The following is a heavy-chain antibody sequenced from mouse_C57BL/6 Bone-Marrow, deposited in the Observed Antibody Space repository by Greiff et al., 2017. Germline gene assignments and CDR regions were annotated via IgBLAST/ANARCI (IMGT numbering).Heavy chain of an antibody. CDR3: TTGGYYPDS. CDR1: GFNIKDDY. CDR2: IDPENGDT. V-gene: IGHV14-4*01. Sequence: EVKLQESGAELVRPGASVKLSCTASGFNIKDDYMHWVKQRPEQGLEWIGWIDPENGDTEYASKFQGKATITADTSSNTAYLQLSSLTSEDTAVYYCTTGGYYPDSWGQGTTLTVSS. J-gene: IGHJ2*01. D-gene: IGHD1-1*02.